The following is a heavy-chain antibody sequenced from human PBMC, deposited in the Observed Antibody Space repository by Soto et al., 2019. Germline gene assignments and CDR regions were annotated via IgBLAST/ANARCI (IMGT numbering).Heavy chain of an antibody. CDR1: GFTSSTYG. V-gene: IGHV3-30*18. Sequence: GGSLRLSCAASGFTSSTYGMHWVRQAPGKGLEWVAFISDDGSQKYYGDSVKGRFTISRDNSKNTLSLRMISLRTEDTSVYYCAKEAPGGWHFFDTWGQGTLVTVSS. CDR2: ISDDGSQK. D-gene: IGHD6-19*01. CDR3: AKEAPGGWHFFDT. J-gene: IGHJ4*02.